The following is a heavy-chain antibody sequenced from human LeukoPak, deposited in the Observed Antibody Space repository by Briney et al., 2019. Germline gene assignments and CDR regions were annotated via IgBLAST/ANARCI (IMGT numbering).Heavy chain of an antibody. CDR3: ARDKDFDYMDV. D-gene: IGHD3-3*01. CDR2: INPNSGGA. V-gene: IGHV1-2*02. J-gene: IGHJ6*03. CDR1: GYTFTDNY. Sequence: VASVKVSCKASGYTFTDNYVHWVRQAPGQGLEYMGWINPNSGGAKYAQNFQGRVTMTRDTSISTVYMELSRLHSDDTAVYYCARDKDFDYMDVWGKGTTVTVSS.